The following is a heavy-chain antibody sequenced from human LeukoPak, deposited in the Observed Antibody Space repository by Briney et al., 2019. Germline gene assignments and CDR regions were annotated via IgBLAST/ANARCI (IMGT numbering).Heavy chain of an antibody. J-gene: IGHJ6*03. CDR3: ARGAHYCSSTSCLGAYYYYYYMDV. V-gene: IGHV4-34*01. Sequence: SETLSLTCAVYGGSFSGYYWSWIRQPPGKGLEWIGEINHSGSTNYNPSLKSRVTISVDTSKNQFSLKLSSVTAADTAVYYCARGAHYCSSTSCLGAYYYYYYMDVWGKGTTVTISS. CDR2: INHSGST. D-gene: IGHD2-2*01. CDR1: GGSFSGYY.